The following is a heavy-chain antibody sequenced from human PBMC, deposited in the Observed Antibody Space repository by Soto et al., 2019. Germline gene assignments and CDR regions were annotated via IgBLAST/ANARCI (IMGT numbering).Heavy chain of an antibody. CDR2: VSPYNGGI. CDR1: GYSFSSYG. CDR3: ARDLLSWTTDAVSSVY. D-gene: IGHD4-17*01. V-gene: IGHV1-18*04. Sequence: QVRLVQSGTEMKRPGASVKVSCEASGYSFSSYGFNWVRQAPGQGLEWMGWVSPYNGGINYGQKFQGRLTMTTDRSTSTAYMELTSLTFDDTAVYYCARDLLSWTTDAVSSVYWGQVTLVTVSS. J-gene: IGHJ4*02.